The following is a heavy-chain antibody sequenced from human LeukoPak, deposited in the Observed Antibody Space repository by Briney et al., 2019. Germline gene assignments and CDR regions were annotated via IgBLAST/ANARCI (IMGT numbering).Heavy chain of an antibody. J-gene: IGHJ4*02. CDR3: ARRIAARVGYFDY. CDR2: IYHSGST. Sequence: TSETLSLTCTVSGYSISSGYYWGWIRQPPGKGLEWIGSIYHSGSTYYNPSLKSRVTISVDTSKNQFSLKLSSVTAADTAVYYCARRIAARVGYFDYWGQGTLVTVSS. D-gene: IGHD6-6*01. V-gene: IGHV4-38-2*02. CDR1: GYSISSGYY.